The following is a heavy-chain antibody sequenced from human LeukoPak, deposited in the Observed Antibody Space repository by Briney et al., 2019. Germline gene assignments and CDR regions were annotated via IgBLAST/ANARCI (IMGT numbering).Heavy chain of an antibody. J-gene: IGHJ4*02. V-gene: IGHV3-7*03. CDR3: ARGEYQLPGDS. CDR1: GFTFSSYW. D-gene: IGHD2-2*01. Sequence: GGSLRLSCGASGFTFSSYWMSWVRQAPGKGLEWVANIKQDGSEKYYVDSVKGRFTISRDNAKNSLYLQMNSLRAEDTAVYYCARGEYQLPGDSWGQGTLVTVSS. CDR2: IKQDGSEK.